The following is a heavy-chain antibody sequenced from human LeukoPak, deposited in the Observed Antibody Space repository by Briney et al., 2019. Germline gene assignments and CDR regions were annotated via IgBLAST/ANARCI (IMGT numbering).Heavy chain of an antibody. Sequence: ASVKVSCKASGYTFTSYGISWVRQAPGQGLEWMGWISAYNGNTNYAQKLQGRVTMTTDTSTSTAYMELRSLRSDDTAVYYCARSERVRGSPPPDWFDPWGQGTLVTVSS. CDR2: ISAYNGNT. CDR1: GYTFTSYG. CDR3: ARSERVRGSPPPDWFDP. V-gene: IGHV1-18*01. J-gene: IGHJ5*02. D-gene: IGHD3-10*01.